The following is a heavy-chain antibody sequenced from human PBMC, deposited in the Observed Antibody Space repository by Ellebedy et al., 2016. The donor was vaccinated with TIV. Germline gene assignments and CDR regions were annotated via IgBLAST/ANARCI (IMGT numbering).Heavy chain of an antibody. D-gene: IGHD3-16*01. Sequence: PGGSLRLSCTASGFTFGDYAMSWVRQAPGKGLAWVGFIRSKAYGGTTEYAASVKGRFTISRDDSKSIAYLQMNSLKTEDTAVYYCTRDGSSWGEEDYYYYGMDVWGQGTTVTVSS. CDR1: GFTFGDYA. J-gene: IGHJ6*02. CDR3: TRDGSSWGEEDYYYYGMDV. CDR2: IRSKAYGGTT. V-gene: IGHV3-49*04.